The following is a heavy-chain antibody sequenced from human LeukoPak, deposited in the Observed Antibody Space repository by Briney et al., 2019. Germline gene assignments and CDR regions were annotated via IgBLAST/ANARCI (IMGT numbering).Heavy chain of an antibody. CDR2: FYYNSGNT. V-gene: IGHV4-59*12. Sequence: SETLSLTCTVSGGSISSYYWSWIRQPPGKGLEWIGNFYYNSGNTNYNPSLKSRATLSVDTSKNQLSLKVTSVTAADTAVYYCARDVGTMTLDSWGQGTLVTVSS. D-gene: IGHD1-7*01. J-gene: IGHJ4*02. CDR1: GGSISSYY. CDR3: ARDVGTMTLDS.